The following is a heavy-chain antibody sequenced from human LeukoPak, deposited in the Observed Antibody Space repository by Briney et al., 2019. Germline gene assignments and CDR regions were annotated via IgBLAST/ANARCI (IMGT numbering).Heavy chain of an antibody. D-gene: IGHD2-2*01. CDR3: AGQYGVVPAAPGWFDP. CDR2: IYPGDSDT. CDR1: GYSFTSYW. J-gene: IGHJ5*02. V-gene: IGHV5-51*01. Sequence: NHGESLKISCKGSGYSFTSYWIGWVRQMPGKGPEWMGIIYPGDSDTRYSPSFQGQVTISADKSISTAYLQWSSLKASDTAMYYCAGQYGVVPAAPGWFDPWGQGTLVTVSS.